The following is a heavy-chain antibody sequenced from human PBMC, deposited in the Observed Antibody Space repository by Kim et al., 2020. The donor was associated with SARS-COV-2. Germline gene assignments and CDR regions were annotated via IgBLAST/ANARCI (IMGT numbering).Heavy chain of an antibody. CDR2: ISYDGSNK. CDR1: GFTFSSYA. Sequence: GGSLRLSCAASGFTFSSYAMHWVRQAPGKGLEWVAVISYDGSNKYYADSVEGRFTISRDNSKNTLYLQMNSLRAEDTAVYYCARTYTMVRGATPQDYWGQGTLVTVSS. V-gene: IGHV3-30-3*01. CDR3: ARTYTMVRGATPQDY. D-gene: IGHD3-10*01. J-gene: IGHJ4*02.